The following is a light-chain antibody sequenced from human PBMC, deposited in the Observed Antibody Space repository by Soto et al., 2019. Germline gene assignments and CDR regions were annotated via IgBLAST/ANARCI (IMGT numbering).Light chain of an antibody. CDR1: GSNIGAGYD. V-gene: IGLV1-40*01. Sequence: QSVLTQPPSVSGAPGQRVTISCTGSGSNIGAGYDVHWYQQLPGTAPKLLIFANIIRPSGVPDRFSGSKSGASASLAITGLRAEDEADYYCQSYDSSLSGYVFXTGTKVTVL. CDR2: ANI. CDR3: QSYDSSLSGYV. J-gene: IGLJ1*01.